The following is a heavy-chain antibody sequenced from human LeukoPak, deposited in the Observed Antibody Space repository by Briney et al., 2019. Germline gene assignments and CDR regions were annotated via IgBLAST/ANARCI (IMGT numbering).Heavy chain of an antibody. CDR2: IYYSGST. J-gene: IGHJ6*02. V-gene: IGHV4-30-4*01. CDR3: ARVVTYYGMDV. Sequence: PSQTLSLTCTVSGGSISSGDYYWSWIRQPPGKGLELIGYIYYSGSTYYNPSLKSRVTISVDTSKNQFSLKVSSVTAADTAVYYCARVVTYYGMDVWGQGTTVTVSS. CDR1: GGSISSGDYY. D-gene: IGHD5-18*01.